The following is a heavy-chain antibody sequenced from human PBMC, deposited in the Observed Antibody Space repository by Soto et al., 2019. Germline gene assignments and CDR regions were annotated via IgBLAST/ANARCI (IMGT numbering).Heavy chain of an antibody. J-gene: IGHJ4*02. CDR1: GFTFSSYG. CDR2: IWYDGSNK. CDR3: ARDSLSGYSYGYSLFFDY. V-gene: IGHV3-33*01. D-gene: IGHD5-18*01. Sequence: QVQLVESGGGVVQPGRSLRLSCAASGFTFSSYGMHWVRQAPGKGLEWVAVIWYDGSNKYYADSVKGRFTISRDNSKNTLYLQMNSPRAEDTAVYYCARDSLSGYSYGYSLFFDYWGQGTLVTVSS.